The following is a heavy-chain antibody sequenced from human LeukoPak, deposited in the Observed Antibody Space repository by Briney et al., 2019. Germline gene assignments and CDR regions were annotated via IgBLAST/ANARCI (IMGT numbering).Heavy chain of an antibody. CDR2: INHSGST. CDR3: ARGPVGQWLVRGFYFDY. Sequence: SETLSLTCAVYGGSFSGYYWSWIRQPPGEGLEWIGEINHSGSTNYNPSLKSRVTISVDTSKNQFSLKLSSVTAADTAVYYCARGPVGQWLVRGFYFDYWGQGTLVTVSS. D-gene: IGHD6-19*01. CDR1: GGSFSGYY. J-gene: IGHJ4*02. V-gene: IGHV4-34*01.